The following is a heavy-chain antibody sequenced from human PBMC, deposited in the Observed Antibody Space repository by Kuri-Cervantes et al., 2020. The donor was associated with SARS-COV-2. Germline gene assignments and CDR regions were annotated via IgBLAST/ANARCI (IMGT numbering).Heavy chain of an antibody. J-gene: IGHJ3*02. D-gene: IGHD3-10*01. Sequence: SETLSLTCTVSGGSISSSSCYWGWIRQPPGKGLEWIGYIYYSGSTNYNPSLKSRVTISIDTSKNHFSLKLSSVTTADTAVYYCARKRSWFGDPTGTFDIWGQGTMVTVSS. CDR3: ARKRSWFGDPTGTFDI. CDR2: IYYSGST. CDR1: GGSISSSSCY. V-gene: IGHV4-61*03.